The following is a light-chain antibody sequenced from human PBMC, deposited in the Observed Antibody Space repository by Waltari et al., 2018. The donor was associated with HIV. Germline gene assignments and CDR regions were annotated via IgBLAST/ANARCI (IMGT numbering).Light chain of an antibody. J-gene: IGLJ1*01. CDR2: DVS. CDR1: SNDVGRSSY. Sequence: QSALTQPASVSGSPGQSITISCTGTSNDVGRSSYVSWHQQHPGEAPKLIIHDVSDRPSGISNRFSGSKSGNTASLTISGLQTEDEADYYCSSYTSSTTYVFGTGTRVTVL. CDR3: SSYTSSTTYV. V-gene: IGLV2-14*03.